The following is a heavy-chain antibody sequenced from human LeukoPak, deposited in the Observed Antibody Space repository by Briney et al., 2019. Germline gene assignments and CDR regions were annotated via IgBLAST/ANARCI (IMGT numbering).Heavy chain of an antibody. CDR1: GDSISSYY. Sequence: SETLSLTCIVSGDSISSYYWSWIRQPPGKGLEWIGYIYDSGKTNYNASLISRVTISVDTSKNQFSLKLTSVTPADTAVYYCARGGGTFDYWGQGTLVTVSS. CDR3: ARGGGTFDY. CDR2: IYDSGKT. J-gene: IGHJ4*02. D-gene: IGHD3-16*01. V-gene: IGHV4-59*01.